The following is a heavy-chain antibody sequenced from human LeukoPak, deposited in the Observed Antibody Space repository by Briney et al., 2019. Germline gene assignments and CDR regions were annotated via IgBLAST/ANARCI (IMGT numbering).Heavy chain of an antibody. J-gene: IGHJ4*02. CDR2: IIPIFGTA. CDR1: GGTFGSYA. Sequence: ASVKVSCKASGGTFGSYAISWVRQAPGQGLEWMGGIIPIFGTANYAQKFQGRVTITADESTSTAYMELSSLRSEDTVVYYCVRAGAGWLQSHSFDYWGQGTLVTVAS. CDR3: VRAGAGWLQSHSFDY. D-gene: IGHD5-24*01. V-gene: IGHV1-69*13.